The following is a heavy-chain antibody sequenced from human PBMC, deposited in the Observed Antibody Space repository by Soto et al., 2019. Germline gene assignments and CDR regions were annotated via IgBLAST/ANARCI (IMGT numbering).Heavy chain of an antibody. D-gene: IGHD1-26*01. Sequence: DVHLVASGGGLVQRGGSLRLSCAASGFTFSDFWMTWVRQTPGKGLEWVANINFDGSAKEYVSSVKGRFTISRDNVRNSLQLQMDSLRAEDAAVDYCARGGNYYLSWGQGTLVTVSS. J-gene: IGHJ5*01. CDR1: GFTFSDFW. V-gene: IGHV3-7*05. CDR2: INFDGSAK. CDR3: ARGGNYYLS.